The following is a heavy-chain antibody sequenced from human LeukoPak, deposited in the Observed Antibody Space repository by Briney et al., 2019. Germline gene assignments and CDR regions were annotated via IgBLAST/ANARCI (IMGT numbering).Heavy chain of an antibody. CDR1: GFTLSTFW. D-gene: IGHD6-19*01. CDR3: ARSSIAVAWN. V-gene: IGHV3-7*01. J-gene: IGHJ4*02. CDR2: IKQDGNDK. Sequence: GGSLRLSCAASGFTLSTFWMTWVRQAPGQGLEWVANIKQDGNDKNYVDSVKGRFTISRDNAKNSVYLQMNSLRADDTAVYYCARSSIAVAWNWGQGTLVTVSS.